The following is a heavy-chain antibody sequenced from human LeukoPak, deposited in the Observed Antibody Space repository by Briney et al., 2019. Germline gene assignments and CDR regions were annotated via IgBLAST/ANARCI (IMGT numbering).Heavy chain of an antibody. CDR3: AREGWDQRDTAAFDH. D-gene: IGHD6-19*01. CDR2: INPNSGDR. V-gene: IGHV1-2*02. J-gene: IGHJ4*02. CDR1: GGTFSSYA. Sequence: ASVKVSCKASGGTFSSYAISWARQAPGQGLEWMGWINPNSGDRNSAQKFQGRVTMTRDTSISTVYMELSRLGPDDTAVYYCAREGWDQRDTAAFDHWGQGTLVTVSS.